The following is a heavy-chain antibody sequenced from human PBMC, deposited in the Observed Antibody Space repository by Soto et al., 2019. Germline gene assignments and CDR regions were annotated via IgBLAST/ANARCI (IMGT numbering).Heavy chain of an antibody. V-gene: IGHV4-4*02. CDR1: GGSISSSNW. D-gene: IGHD6-13*01. CDR3: ARDPSQRQLVLSDDY. CDR2: IYHSGST. Sequence: QVQLQESGPGLVKPSGTLSLTCAVSGGSISSSNWWSWVRQPPGKGLGWIGEIYHSGSTNYNPSLKSRATISVDKSKNQLSLKLSSVTAADTAVYYCARDPSQRQLVLSDDYWGQGTLVTVSS. J-gene: IGHJ4*02.